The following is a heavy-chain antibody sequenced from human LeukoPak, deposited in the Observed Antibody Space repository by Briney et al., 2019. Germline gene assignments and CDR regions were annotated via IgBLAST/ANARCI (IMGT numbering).Heavy chain of an antibody. V-gene: IGHV3-7*01. J-gene: IGHJ4*02. CDR1: GFTFSSYW. CDR2: IKQDGSEK. CDR3: ARVELLWFGELLYQDY. D-gene: IGHD3-10*01. Sequence: GGSLRLSCAASGFTFSSYWMSWVRQAPGKGLEWVANIKQDGSEKYYVDSVKGRFTISRDNAKNSLYLQMNSPRAEDTAVYYCARVELLWFGELLYQDYWGQGTLVTVSS.